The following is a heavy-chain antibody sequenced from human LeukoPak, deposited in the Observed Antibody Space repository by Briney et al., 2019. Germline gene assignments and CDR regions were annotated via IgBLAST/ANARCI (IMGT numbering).Heavy chain of an antibody. J-gene: IGHJ4*02. CDR2: IYSGGST. V-gene: IGHV3-66*01. Sequence: PGGSLRLSCAASGFTFDDYAMHWVRQAPGKGLEWVSVIYSGGSTYYADSVKGRFTISRDNSKNTLYLQMNSLRAEDTAVYYCASPQGGSSAYYFDYWGQGTLVTVSS. CDR1: GFTFDDYA. D-gene: IGHD6-6*01. CDR3: ASPQGGSSAYYFDY.